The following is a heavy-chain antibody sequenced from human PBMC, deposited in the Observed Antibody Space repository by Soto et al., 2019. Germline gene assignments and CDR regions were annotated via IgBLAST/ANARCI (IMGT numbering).Heavy chain of an antibody. CDR1: GGPFSGYY. J-gene: IGHJ3*02. CDR2: INHSGST. D-gene: IGHD1-26*01. V-gene: IGHV4-34*01. CDR3: GRGRAGRGLEWEGFDI. Sequence: SETLSLTCAVYGGPFSGYYWSWIRQPPGKGLEWIGEINHSGSTNYNPSLKSRVTISVDTSKNQFSLKLSSVTAADTAVYYCGRGRAGRGLEWEGFDIWGQGTMVTDS.